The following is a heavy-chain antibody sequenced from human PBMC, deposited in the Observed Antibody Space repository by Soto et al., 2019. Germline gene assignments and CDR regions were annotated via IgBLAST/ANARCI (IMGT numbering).Heavy chain of an antibody. CDR2: VSYDGNIK. D-gene: IGHD3-22*01. CDR1: GFSFKSYS. Sequence: QVRLVESGGGVVQPGMTLRLSCAASGFSFKSYSMHWVLHVPGRGLEWVALVSYDGNIKQYADSVKGRFTISRDNSKNTPFLQMSGLGGDMRATYYCAKGVSVLQNFMLLLGNAFDSGGQGPLATAS. V-gene: IGHV3-30*18. CDR3: AKGVSVLQNFMLLLGNAFDS. J-gene: IGHJ4*02.